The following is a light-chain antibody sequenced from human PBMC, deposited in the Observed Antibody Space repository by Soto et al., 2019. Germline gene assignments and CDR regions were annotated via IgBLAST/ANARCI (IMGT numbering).Light chain of an antibody. J-gene: IGKJ5*01. CDR2: GAS. CDR3: QQYGDSPHGT. CDR1: QSVSISY. Sequence: IVLTHAPGTLSLSPGERATLSCRGIQSVSISYLAWYQHKPGQAPRLLIYGASSRATGIPDRFSASGSGTDFTFTISRVEPEDFAVYYCQQYGDSPHGTFGQGTRLEIK. V-gene: IGKV3-20*01.